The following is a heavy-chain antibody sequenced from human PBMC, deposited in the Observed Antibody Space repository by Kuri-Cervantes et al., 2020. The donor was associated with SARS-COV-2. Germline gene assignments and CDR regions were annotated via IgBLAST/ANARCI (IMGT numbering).Heavy chain of an antibody. CDR2: INPDGSYT. Sequence: LSLTCVTSGFTFNNYAMSWVRQAPGKGLVWVSRINPDGSYTNNADSVKGRFTLSRDNAKNMLFLQMNSLRAEDTAVYYCVRDGDHWNFDYWGQGNRVNVSS. J-gene: IGHJ4*02. V-gene: IGHV3-74*01. CDR1: GFTFNNYA. D-gene: IGHD1-1*01. CDR3: VRDGDHWNFDY.